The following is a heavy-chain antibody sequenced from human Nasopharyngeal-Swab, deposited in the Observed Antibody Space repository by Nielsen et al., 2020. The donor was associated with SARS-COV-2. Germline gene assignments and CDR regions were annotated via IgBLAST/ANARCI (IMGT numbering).Heavy chain of an antibody. CDR2: IKQDGSEK. V-gene: IGHV3-7*01. CDR3: ASHLSYYDRNGYFSEGFDY. Sequence: GGSLRLSCAASGFTFSNYWMSWVRQAPGKGLEWVANIKQDGSEKYYLDSVRGRFTISRDNAKNSLFLQMNSLRAEDTAVYYCASHLSYYDRNGYFSEGFDYWGQGTLVTVSS. J-gene: IGHJ4*02. D-gene: IGHD3-22*01. CDR1: GFTFSNYW.